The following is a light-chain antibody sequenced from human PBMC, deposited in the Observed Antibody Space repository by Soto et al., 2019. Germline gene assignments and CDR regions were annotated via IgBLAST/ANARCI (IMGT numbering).Light chain of an antibody. V-gene: IGLV2-8*01. J-gene: IGLJ1*01. CDR2: EVS. CDR3: SSYAGRNNFV. CDR1: SSDGGGYNY. Sequence: QSFMGEPPSASGSPGHSFTISCTGTSSDGGGYNYVSWYQQHPGKAPKLMIYEVSERPSGVPDRFSGSKSSNTASLTVSGLQAEDEADSYCSSYAGRNNFVFGTGTKVTVL.